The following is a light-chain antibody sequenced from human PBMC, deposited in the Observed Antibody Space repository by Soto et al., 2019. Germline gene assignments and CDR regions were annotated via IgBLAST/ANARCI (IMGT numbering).Light chain of an antibody. CDR2: GAS. V-gene: IGKV3-15*01. J-gene: IGKJ5*01. CDR3: QQYNNWPPIT. CDR1: QSVSSN. Sequence: ETVMTQSPSTLSVSPRETATLSSRASQSVSSNLAWYQQKPGQAPRLIIYGASTRATGIPARFSGSGSGTEFTLTISSLQSEDFAVYYCQQYNNWPPITFGQGTRLEIK.